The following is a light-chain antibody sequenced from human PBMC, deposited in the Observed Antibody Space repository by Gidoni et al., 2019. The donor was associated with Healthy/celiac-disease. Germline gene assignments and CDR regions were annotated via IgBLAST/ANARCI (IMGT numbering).Light chain of an antibody. V-gene: IGKV2-28*01. CDR2: LGS. CDR1: QSLLHSNGYNY. Sequence: DTVMTQSLLSLPVTPGEPASISCRSSQSLLHSNGYNYLDWYLQKPGQSPQLLIYLGSNRASGVPDRFSGSGSGTDFTLKISRVEAEDVGVYYCMQALQTPNTFGQGTKLEIK. J-gene: IGKJ2*01. CDR3: MQALQTPNT.